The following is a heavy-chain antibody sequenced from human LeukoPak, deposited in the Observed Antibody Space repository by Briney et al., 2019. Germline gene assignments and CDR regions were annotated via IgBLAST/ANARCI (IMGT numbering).Heavy chain of an antibody. J-gene: IGHJ3*02. Sequence: GGSLRLSCAASGFTFSSYAMSWVRQAPGKGLERVSAISGSGGSTYYADSVKGRFTISRDNSKNTLYLQMNSLRAEDTAVYYCAKNLVASAGTGVRAFDIWGQGTMVTVSS. CDR3: AKNLVASAGTGVRAFDI. CDR2: ISGSGGST. CDR1: GFTFSSYA. D-gene: IGHD6-13*01. V-gene: IGHV3-23*01.